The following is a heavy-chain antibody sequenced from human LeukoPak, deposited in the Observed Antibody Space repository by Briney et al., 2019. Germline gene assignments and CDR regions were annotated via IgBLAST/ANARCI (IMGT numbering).Heavy chain of an antibody. CDR3: ARSEDDYGDYRWFDP. J-gene: IGHJ5*02. CDR1: GYTFTGYY. D-gene: IGHD4-17*01. Sequence: ASVKVSXKASGYTFTGYYMHWMRQAPGQGLEWMGGIIPIFGTANYAQKFQGRVTITADESTSTAYMELSSLRSEDTAVYYCARSEDDYGDYRWFDPWGQGTLVTVSS. V-gene: IGHV1-69*13. CDR2: IIPIFGTA.